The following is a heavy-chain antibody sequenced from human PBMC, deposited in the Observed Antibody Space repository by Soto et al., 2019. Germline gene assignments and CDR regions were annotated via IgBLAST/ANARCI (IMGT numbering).Heavy chain of an antibody. D-gene: IGHD3-16*01. CDR2: ISPDSGAT. J-gene: IGHJ5*02. Sequence: ASVKVSCKASGYIFTDYYMNWVRQAPGQGLEWVGWISPDSGATNYAQKFQGRVTMTRDTFINTAYMELYRLTSDYTAVYYCARGPPRDSFGWWYDPWGQGALVTVSS. V-gene: IGHV1-2*02. CDR3: ARGPPRDSFGWWYDP. CDR1: GYIFTDYY.